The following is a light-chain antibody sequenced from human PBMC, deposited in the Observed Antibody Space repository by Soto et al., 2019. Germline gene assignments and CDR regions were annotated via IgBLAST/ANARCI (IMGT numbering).Light chain of an antibody. CDR2: AAS. J-gene: IGKJ5*01. Sequence: EVVLTQSPVTLSLSPGERATLSCKTSQSISTNYLAWYQHKPGQAPRLLIYAASNRITGIPDRFSGSGSGTDFTLTISRLEPEDFALYYCQQYGRTFGQGTRLEIK. CDR3: QQYGRT. V-gene: IGKV3-20*01. CDR1: QSISTNY.